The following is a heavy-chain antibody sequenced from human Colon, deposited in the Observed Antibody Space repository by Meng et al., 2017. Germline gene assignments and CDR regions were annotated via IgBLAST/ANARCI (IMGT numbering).Heavy chain of an antibody. D-gene: IGHD3-16*01. CDR1: GFIFSNYW. CDR2: IKDDASEQ. Sequence: GESLKISCGGSGFIFSNYWMSWVRQAPGKGPEWVANIKDDASEQYYVDSVKGRFTISRNNAQNSVFLQMNSLRAEDTAVYYCARRSDESGRRTIFADWGQGTLVTVSS. J-gene: IGHJ4*02. V-gene: IGHV3-7*01. CDR3: ARRSDESGRRTIFAD.